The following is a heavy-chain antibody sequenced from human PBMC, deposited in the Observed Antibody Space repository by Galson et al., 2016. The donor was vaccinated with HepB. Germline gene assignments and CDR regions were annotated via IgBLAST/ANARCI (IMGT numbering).Heavy chain of an antibody. D-gene: IGHD7-27*01. CDR3: VRVIYPNHGAWGYVIDV. V-gene: IGHV3-48*01. J-gene: IGHJ6*02. Sequence: SLRLSCAASGFTFSSYSMNWVRQAPGKGLEWVSYISSSSSTIYYADSVKGRFTISRDNAKNSLYLQMHSLRAEDTALYYFVRVIYPNHGAWGYVIDVWGQGTTVTVSS. CDR1: GFTFSSYS. CDR2: ISSSSSTI.